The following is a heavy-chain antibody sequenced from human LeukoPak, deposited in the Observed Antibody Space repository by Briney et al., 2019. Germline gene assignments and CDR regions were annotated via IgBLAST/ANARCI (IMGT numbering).Heavy chain of an antibody. D-gene: IGHD3-10*01. J-gene: IGHJ4*02. Sequence: ASVKVSCKASGGTFGSYAISWVRQAPGQGLEWMGRIIPILGIANYAQKFQGRVTITADKSTSTAYMELSSLRSEDTAVYYCARDRQLTKYYYGSGSYSAGGYFDYWGQGTLVTVSS. CDR2: IIPILGIA. V-gene: IGHV1-69*04. CDR1: GGTFGSYA. CDR3: ARDRQLTKYYYGSGSYSAGGYFDY.